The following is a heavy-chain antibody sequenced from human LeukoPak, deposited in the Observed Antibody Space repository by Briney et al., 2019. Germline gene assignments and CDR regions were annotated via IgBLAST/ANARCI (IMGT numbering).Heavy chain of an antibody. CDR1: GGSISSSSYY. CDR2: IYYSGST. D-gene: IGHD6-19*01. Sequence: SETLSLTCTVSGGSISSSSYYWGWIRQPPGKGLEWIGSIYYSGSTYYNPSLKSRVTISVDTSKNQFSLKLSSVTAADTAVYYCAREVVYSSGVGYFDYWGQGTLVTVSS. J-gene: IGHJ4*02. V-gene: IGHV4-39*01. CDR3: AREVVYSSGVGYFDY.